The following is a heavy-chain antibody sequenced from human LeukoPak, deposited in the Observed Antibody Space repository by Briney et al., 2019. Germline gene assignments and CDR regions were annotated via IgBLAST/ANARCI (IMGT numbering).Heavy chain of an antibody. V-gene: IGHV1-8*03. D-gene: IGHD6-13*01. CDR2: MNPNSGNT. CDR1: GYTFTSYD. J-gene: IGHJ3*02. Sequence: ASVKVSCKASGYTFTSYDINWVRLATGQGLEWMGWMNPNSGNTGYAQKFQGRVTITRNTSISTAYMELSSLRSEDTAVYYCAREPNRWYSSSFERVNAFDIWGQGTMVTVSS. CDR3: AREPNRWYSSSFERVNAFDI.